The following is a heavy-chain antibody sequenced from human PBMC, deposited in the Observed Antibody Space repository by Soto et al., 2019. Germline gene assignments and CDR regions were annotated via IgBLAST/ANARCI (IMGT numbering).Heavy chain of an antibody. CDR3: AIYDSSGSRGFQH. Sequence: PSETLSLTCTVSGGSISSSSYYWGWIRQHPGKGLEWIGYIYYSGSTYYNPSLKSRVTISVDTSKNQFSLKLSSVTAADTAVYYCAIYDSSGSRGFQHWGQGTLVTVSS. V-gene: IGHV4-31*03. CDR1: GGSISSSSYY. D-gene: IGHD3-22*01. CDR2: IYYSGST. J-gene: IGHJ1*01.